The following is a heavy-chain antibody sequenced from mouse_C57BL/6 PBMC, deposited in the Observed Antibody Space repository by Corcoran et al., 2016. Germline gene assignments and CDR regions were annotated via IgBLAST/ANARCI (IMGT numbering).Heavy chain of an antibody. Sequence: QIQLVQSGPELKKPGETVKISCKASGYTFTTYGMSWVKQAPGKGLKWMGWINTYSGVPTYADDFKGRFAFSLETSASTAYLQINNLKNEDTATYFWARYYYGSSYWYFYVWGTGTTVTVSS. D-gene: IGHD1-1*01. V-gene: IGHV9-3*01. CDR2: INTYSGVP. CDR1: GYTFTTYG. J-gene: IGHJ1*03. CDR3: ARYYYGSSYWYFYV.